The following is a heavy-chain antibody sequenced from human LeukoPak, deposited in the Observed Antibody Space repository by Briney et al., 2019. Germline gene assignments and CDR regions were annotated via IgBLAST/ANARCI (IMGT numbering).Heavy chain of an antibody. Sequence: ASVKVSCKASGDTFTSYAMHWVRQAPGQRLEWMGWINAGNGNTKYSQKFQGRVTITRDTSASTAYMELSSLRSEDTAVYYCARDHLPSFSVVAATDYFDYWGQGTLVTVSS. V-gene: IGHV1-3*01. CDR1: GDTFTSYA. D-gene: IGHD2-15*01. J-gene: IGHJ4*02. CDR2: INAGNGNT. CDR3: ARDHLPSFSVVAATDYFDY.